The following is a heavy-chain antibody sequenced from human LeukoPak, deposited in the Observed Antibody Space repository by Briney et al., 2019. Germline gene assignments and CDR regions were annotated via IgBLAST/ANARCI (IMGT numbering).Heavy chain of an antibody. J-gene: IGHJ4*02. D-gene: IGHD6-19*01. CDR1: GGSISSYY. Sequence: SETLSLTCTVSGGSISSYYWSWIRQPPGKGLEWIGYIYYSGSTNYNPSLKSRVTISVDTSKNQFSLKLSSVTAADTAVYYCAREVVGVAVAGRLFDYRGQGTLVTVSS. CDR2: IYYSGST. V-gene: IGHV4-59*01. CDR3: AREVVGVAVAGRLFDY.